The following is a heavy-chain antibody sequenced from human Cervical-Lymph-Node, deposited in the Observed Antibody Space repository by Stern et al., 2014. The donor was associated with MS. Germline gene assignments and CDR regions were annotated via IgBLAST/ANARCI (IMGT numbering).Heavy chain of an antibody. CDR2: IYYSGST. CDR1: GGSFSSGGYY. CDR3: ARGECGGDCYSVWYFDL. D-gene: IGHD2-21*02. Sequence: QVQLQESGPGLVKPSQTLSLTCTVSGGSFSSGGYYWSWLRPHPGHGLEGIGYIYYSGSTYYNPSLKSRVTISVDTSKNQCSLKLSSVTAADTAVYYCARGECGGDCYSVWYFDLWGRGTLVTVSS. J-gene: IGHJ2*01. V-gene: IGHV4-31*03.